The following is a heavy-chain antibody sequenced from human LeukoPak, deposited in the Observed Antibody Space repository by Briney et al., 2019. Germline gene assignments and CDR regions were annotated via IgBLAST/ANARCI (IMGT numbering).Heavy chain of an antibody. Sequence: ASVKVSCKASGYTFTSYAMNWVRQAPGQGLEWMGWINTNTGNPTYAQGFTGRFVFSLDTSVSTAYLQISSLKAEDTAVYYCAGDREWLRSGYNWFDPWGQGTLVTVSS. V-gene: IGHV7-4-1*02. D-gene: IGHD5-12*01. CDR1: GYTFTSYA. J-gene: IGHJ5*02. CDR3: AGDREWLRSGYNWFDP. CDR2: INTNTGNP.